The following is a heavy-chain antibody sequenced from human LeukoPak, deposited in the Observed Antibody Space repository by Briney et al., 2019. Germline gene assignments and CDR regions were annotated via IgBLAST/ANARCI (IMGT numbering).Heavy chain of an antibody. CDR2: IKPDGSDK. Sequence: GRSLRLSCAASGFTFSSYAMHWVRQAPGKGLEWVAKIKPDGSDKYYMDSVKGRFTISRDNAQNSLYLQMNSLRVEDTAVYYCARDHWGYYELWGRGTLVTVSS. V-gene: IGHV3-7*01. J-gene: IGHJ2*01. CDR3: ARDHWGYYEL. D-gene: IGHD7-27*01. CDR1: GFTFSSYA.